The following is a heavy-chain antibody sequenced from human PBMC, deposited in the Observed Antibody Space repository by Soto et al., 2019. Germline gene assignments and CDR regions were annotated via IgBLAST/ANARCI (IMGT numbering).Heavy chain of an antibody. J-gene: IGHJ2*01. CDR3: AIEYSSSAQDWYFDV. Sequence: QVQLVQSGAEVKKPGSSVKVSCKVSGGTFSSYAIGWVRQAPGQGLEWMGGIIPITGTVNYAQKFQGRVTITADESTTTVYMELSSLRSDDTAVYYCAIEYSSSAQDWYFDVWGRGTLVTVSS. CDR2: IIPITGTV. V-gene: IGHV1-69*01. CDR1: GGTFSSYA. D-gene: IGHD6-6*01.